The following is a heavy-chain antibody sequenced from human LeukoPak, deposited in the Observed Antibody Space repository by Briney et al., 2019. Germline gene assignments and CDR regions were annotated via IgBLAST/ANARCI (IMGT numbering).Heavy chain of an antibody. CDR1: GYTFTGCY. Sequence: ASVKVSCKASGYTFTGCYMHWVRQAPGQGLEWMGWINPNSGGTNYAQKFQGRVTMTRDTSISTAYMELSRLRSDDTAVYYCARDERETYYYDSSGYSLDYWGQGTLVTVSS. D-gene: IGHD3-22*01. V-gene: IGHV1-2*02. CDR3: ARDERETYYYDSSGYSLDY. J-gene: IGHJ4*02. CDR2: INPNSGGT.